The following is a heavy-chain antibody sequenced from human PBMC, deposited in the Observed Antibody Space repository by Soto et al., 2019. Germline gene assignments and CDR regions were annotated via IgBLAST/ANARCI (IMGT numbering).Heavy chain of an antibody. D-gene: IGHD1-26*01. CDR2: INDEGNNA. Sequence: LRLSCEASGFIFKTYYLHWVRQTPGKGPVWVARINDEGNNATYADSVKGRFTISRDNAKNTLYLQMDGLRVDDTGLYYCTRGPRVSSIGTGAYWGQGSLVTVSS. J-gene: IGHJ4*02. CDR3: TRGPRVSSIGTGAY. V-gene: IGHV3-74*01. CDR1: GFIFKTYY.